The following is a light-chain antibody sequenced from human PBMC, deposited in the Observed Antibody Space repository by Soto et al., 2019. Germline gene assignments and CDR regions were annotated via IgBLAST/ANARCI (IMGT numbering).Light chain of an antibody. CDR3: QQSYSTPRT. J-gene: IGKJ1*01. Sequence: IQVTKSPASLSASEGDRVTITCRASQGISSYLGWYQQKPGKAPKLLIYAASSLQSGVPSRFSGSGSGTDFTLTISSLQPEDFATYYCQQSYSTPRTFGQGTKVDIK. CDR1: QGISSY. V-gene: IGKV1-39*01. CDR2: AAS.